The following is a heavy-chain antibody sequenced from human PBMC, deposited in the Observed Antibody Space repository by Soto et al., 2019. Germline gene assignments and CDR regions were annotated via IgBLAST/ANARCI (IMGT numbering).Heavy chain of an antibody. Sequence: GESLKISCKGSGYSFTSYWISWVRQMPGKGLEWMGRIDPSDSYTNYSPSFQGHVTISADKSISTAYLQWSSLKASDTAMYYCARHSSYYYDSRGYLAYYFDYWGQGTLVTVSS. CDR3: ARHSSYYYDSRGYLAYYFDY. J-gene: IGHJ4*02. CDR1: GYSFTSYW. D-gene: IGHD3-22*01. CDR2: IDPSDSYT. V-gene: IGHV5-10-1*01.